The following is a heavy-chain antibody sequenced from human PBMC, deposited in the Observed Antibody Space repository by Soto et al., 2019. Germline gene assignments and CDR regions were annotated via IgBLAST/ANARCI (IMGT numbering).Heavy chain of an antibody. Sequence: EVQLVESGGGLVQPGGSLRLSCAASGFTFSSYWMSWVRQAPGKGLEWVANIKQDGSEKYYVDSVKGRFTISRDNAKNLLYLQMNSLRAEDTAVYYCARDTLLRRGPRDYWGQGTLVTVSS. D-gene: IGHD3-10*01. CDR1: GFTFSSYW. CDR2: IKQDGSEK. CDR3: ARDTLLRRGPRDY. V-gene: IGHV3-7*03. J-gene: IGHJ4*02.